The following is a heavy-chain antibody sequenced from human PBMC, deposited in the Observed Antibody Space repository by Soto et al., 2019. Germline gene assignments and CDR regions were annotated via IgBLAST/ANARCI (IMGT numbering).Heavy chain of an antibody. CDR3: ARAGTMSTNYYYALDV. CDR1: GFTFSDHY. D-gene: IGHD2-2*01. V-gene: IGHV3-72*01. J-gene: IGHJ6*02. CDR2: SRDKANSYTT. Sequence: EVQLVESGGGLVQPGGSLRLSCAASGFTFSDHYMDWVRQAPGKGREWVGRSRDKANSYTTVYAASVKGRFSISRDDSKNSLYLQMNSLQTEDTAVYYCARAGTMSTNYYYALDVWGQGTTVTVSS.